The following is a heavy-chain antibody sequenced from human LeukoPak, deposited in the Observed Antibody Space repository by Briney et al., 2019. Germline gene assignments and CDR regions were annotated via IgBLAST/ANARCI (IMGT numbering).Heavy chain of an antibody. J-gene: IGHJ4*02. CDR1: GYTFTSYD. D-gene: IGHD3-10*01. CDR2: MNPNSGNT. Sequence: ASVKVSCKASGYTFTSYDINWVRQATGQGLEWMGWMNPNSGNTGYAQKFQGRVTITRNTSISTAYMELSSLRSEDTAVYYCARDGAPYYYGSGSYYWDYWGQGTLVTVSS. CDR3: ARDGAPYYYGSGSYYWDY. V-gene: IGHV1-8*03.